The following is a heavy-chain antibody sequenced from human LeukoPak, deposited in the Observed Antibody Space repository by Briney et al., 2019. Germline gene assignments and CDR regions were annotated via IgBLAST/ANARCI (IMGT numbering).Heavy chain of an antibody. Sequence: ASVKISCKASGYTFTSYDMHWVRQATGQGLEWMGWMNPANGNTVYARKFQGRVTITRDISISTPYMELSSLRSEDTAVYYCARVGCSPISCHTWFDPWGQGTLVTVSS. V-gene: IGHV1-8*03. CDR3: ARVGCSPISCHTWFDP. D-gene: IGHD2-2*01. J-gene: IGHJ5*02. CDR2: MNPANGNT. CDR1: GYTFTSYD.